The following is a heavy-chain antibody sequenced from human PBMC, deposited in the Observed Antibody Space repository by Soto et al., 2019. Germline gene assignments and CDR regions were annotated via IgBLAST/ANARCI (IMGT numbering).Heavy chain of an antibody. Sequence: PGGSLRLSCAASGFSFSSYWMSWVRQAPGKGLEWVANIKQDGSEKYYVDSVKGRFTISRDNAKNSLYLQMNSLRAEDTAVYYCARDGQWLVLLWGPEALDYWGQGTLVTVSS. CDR1: GFSFSSYW. CDR3: ARDGQWLVLLWGPEALDY. V-gene: IGHV3-7*05. J-gene: IGHJ4*02. D-gene: IGHD6-19*01. CDR2: IKQDGSEK.